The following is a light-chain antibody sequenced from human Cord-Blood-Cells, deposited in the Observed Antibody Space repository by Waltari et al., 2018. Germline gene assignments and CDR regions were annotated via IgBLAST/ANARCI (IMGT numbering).Light chain of an antibody. CDR1: SSDVGSYNL. J-gene: IGLJ3*02. V-gene: IGLV2-23*01. CDR2: EGS. CDR3: CSYAGSSTWV. Sequence: QSALTQHASVSGSPGQSITISCTGTSSDVGSYNLVSWYQQHPGKAPKLMIYEGSKRPSGVSTRFSGSKSGNTASLTFSGRQAEDEAYYYCCSYAGSSTWVFDGGTKLTVL.